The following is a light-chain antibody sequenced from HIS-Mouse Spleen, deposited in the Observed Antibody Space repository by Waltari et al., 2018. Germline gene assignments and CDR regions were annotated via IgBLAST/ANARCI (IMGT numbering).Light chain of an antibody. CDR2: GAS. Sequence: EIVLTQSPATLSLPPGERATLPCRASQSVSSSYLAWYQQKPGQAPRLLIYGASSRATGIPDRFSSSGSGTDFTLTISRLEPEDFAVYYCQQYGSSFTFGPGTKVDIK. CDR1: QSVSSSY. J-gene: IGKJ3*01. CDR3: QQYGSSFT. V-gene: IGKV3-20*01.